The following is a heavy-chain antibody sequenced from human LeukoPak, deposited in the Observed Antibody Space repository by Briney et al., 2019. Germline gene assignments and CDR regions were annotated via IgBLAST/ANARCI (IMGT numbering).Heavy chain of an antibody. J-gene: IGHJ4*02. CDR1: GGSIISSSYY. CDR3: ASHGYSSVWYLIDY. D-gene: IGHD6-19*01. V-gene: IGHV4-39*01. Sequence: SSETLSLTYTVYGGSIISSSYYWGWFRQPPGKGLEWIGSIYYSGSTYYNPSLKSRVTISVDTSKDQFSLKLSSVTAADTAFYYCASHGYSSVWYLIDYWGQGTLVTVSS. CDR2: IYYSGST.